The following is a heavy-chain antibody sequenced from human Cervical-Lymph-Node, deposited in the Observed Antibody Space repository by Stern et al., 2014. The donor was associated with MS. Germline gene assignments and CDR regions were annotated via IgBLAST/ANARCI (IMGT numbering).Heavy chain of an antibody. Sequence: VQLVESGAEVKKPGSSVKVSCKSSGDPSKNDPISWVRQAPGQGLEWMGGIIPILVTPNYAHKFQGRVTITADGSTGTVYMEISSLRSEDTAVYYCARQDAVAGLDYWGQGTLVTVSS. CDR1: GDPSKNDP. V-gene: IGHV1-69*01. CDR2: IIPILVTP. J-gene: IGHJ4*02. CDR3: ARQDAVAGLDY. D-gene: IGHD6-19*01.